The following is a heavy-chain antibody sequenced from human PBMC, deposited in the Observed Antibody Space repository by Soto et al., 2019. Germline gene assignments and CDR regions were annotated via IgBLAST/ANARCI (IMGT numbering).Heavy chain of an antibody. CDR1: GFTFSSHE. J-gene: IGHJ1*01. CDR3: ARGGVY. Sequence: VGSLRLSCEATGFTFSSHEMNWIRQTPGKRLEWIAKISGSGSTINYADSVKGRFTISRDNVQRTPHLQMDSLRVEDTGVYYCARGGVYWGRGTLVTVSS. CDR2: ISGSGSTI. V-gene: IGHV3-48*03. D-gene: IGHD2-8*01.